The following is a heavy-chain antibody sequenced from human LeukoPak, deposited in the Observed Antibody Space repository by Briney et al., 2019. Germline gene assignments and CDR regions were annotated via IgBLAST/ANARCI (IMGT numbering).Heavy chain of an antibody. CDR3: ARGLNDSWTGENY. D-gene: IGHD3-3*01. CDR1: GYSIGSGYY. CDR2: IYHSGST. V-gene: IGHV4-38-2*02. J-gene: IGHJ4*02. Sequence: KPSETLSLTCTVSGYSIGSGYYWGWIRQPPGKGLEWIGSIYHSGSTYYNPSLKSRVTMSVDTSKCQFSLKVRYVTAADTAVYYCARGLNDSWTGENYWGQGTLVTVSS.